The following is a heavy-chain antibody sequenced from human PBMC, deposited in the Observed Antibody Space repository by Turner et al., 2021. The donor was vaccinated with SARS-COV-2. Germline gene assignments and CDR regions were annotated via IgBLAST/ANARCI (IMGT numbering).Heavy chain of an antibody. V-gene: IGHV4-31*03. Sequence: QLQLQESGPGLVKPSETPSLTCTVSGGSVSTGGHYWSWIRQRPGEGLEWIGFVHYSGRTDYTPSLKGRVTMSLNPSKDQFSLRLSSATAADTAVYYCASFKFGELWSYYFDRWGQGTQVTVSS. CDR2: VHYSGRT. CDR3: ASFKFGELWSYYFDR. J-gene: IGHJ5*02. D-gene: IGHD3-10*01. CDR1: GGSVSTGGHY.